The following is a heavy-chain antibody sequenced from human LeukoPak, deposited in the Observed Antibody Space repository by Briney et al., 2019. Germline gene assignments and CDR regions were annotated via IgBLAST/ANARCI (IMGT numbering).Heavy chain of an antibody. V-gene: IGHV3-48*01. CDR3: ARVVKELASRYFDY. D-gene: IGHD1-7*01. J-gene: IGHJ4*02. Sequence: GGSLRLSCAASGFTFSSYSMNWVRQAPGKGLEWVSYISSSSSTIYYADSVKGRFTISRDNAKNSLYLQMNSLRAEDTAVYYCARVVKELASRYFDYWGQGTLVTVSS. CDR1: GFTFSSYS. CDR2: ISSSSSTI.